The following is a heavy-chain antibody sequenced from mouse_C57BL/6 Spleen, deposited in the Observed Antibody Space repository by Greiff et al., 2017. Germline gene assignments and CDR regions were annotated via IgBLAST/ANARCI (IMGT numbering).Heavy chain of an antibody. J-gene: IGHJ2*01. CDR2: INPYNGGT. D-gene: IGHD1-1*01. Sequence: LQESGPVLVKPGASVKMSCKASGYTFTDYYMNWVKQSHGKSLEWIGVINPYNGGTSYNQKFKGKATLTVDKSSSTAYMELNSLTSEDSAVYYCARDYYGSSYVEGYFDYWGQGTTLTVSS. CDR1: GYTFTDYY. V-gene: IGHV1-19*01. CDR3: ARDYYGSSYVEGYFDY.